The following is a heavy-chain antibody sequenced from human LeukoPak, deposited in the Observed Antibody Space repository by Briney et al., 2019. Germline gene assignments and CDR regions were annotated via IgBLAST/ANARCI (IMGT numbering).Heavy chain of an antibody. J-gene: IGHJ4*02. V-gene: IGHV4-38-2*02. Sequence: SSETLSLTCTVSGYSISSGYYWGWIRQPPGKGLEWIGSIYHSGSTYYNPSLKSRVTISVDTSKNQFSLKLSSVTAADTAVYYCASIPYDSSGYYYYGFDYWGQGTLVTVSS. D-gene: IGHD3-22*01. CDR1: GYSISSGYY. CDR3: ASIPYDSSGYYYYGFDY. CDR2: IYHSGST.